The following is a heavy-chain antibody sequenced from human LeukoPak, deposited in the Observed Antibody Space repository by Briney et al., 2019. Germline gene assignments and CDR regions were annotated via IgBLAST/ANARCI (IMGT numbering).Heavy chain of an antibody. CDR1: GYTYTTDG. CDR3: ARDRGIAEADSFDP. CDR2: IDTYSGKT. J-gene: IGHJ5*02. V-gene: IGHV1-18*01. Sequence: ASVKVSCKASGYTYTTDGISWVRQAPGQGLEWMGWIDTYSGKTNYTQKFQGRVTMTSDTSTSTAYMELRSLRSDDTAVYYCARDRGIAEADSFDPWGQGTLVTVSS. D-gene: IGHD6-13*01.